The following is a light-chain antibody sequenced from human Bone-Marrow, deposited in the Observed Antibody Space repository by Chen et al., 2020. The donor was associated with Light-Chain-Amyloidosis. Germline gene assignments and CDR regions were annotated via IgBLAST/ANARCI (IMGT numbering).Light chain of an antibody. CDR3: QVCDSHSKSYV. Sequence: SYVLTQPPSVSVAPGTTARITCGGNNIGTISVHWYQQRPGQAPVLVIYDDFDRPSGIPERFAGPNSGNTATLTISGVEDGDEADYYCQVCDSHSKSYVFGSWTKVTVL. CDR1: NIGTIS. V-gene: IGLV3-21*01. CDR2: DDF. J-gene: IGLJ1*01.